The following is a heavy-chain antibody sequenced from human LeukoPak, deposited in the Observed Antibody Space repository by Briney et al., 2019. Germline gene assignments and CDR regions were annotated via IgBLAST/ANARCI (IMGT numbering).Heavy chain of an antibody. V-gene: IGHV1-18*04. J-gene: IGHJ2*01. CDR3: ARGGGDWYFGL. D-gene: IGHD3-10*01. Sequence: ASVKVSCKASGYTFTCYGINWVRQAPGQGLEWMGWISPYNGNTNYAQKLQGRVTMTTHTSTSTAYMELRSLRSEDTAVYYCARGGGDWYFGLWGRGTLVTVSS. CDR1: GYTFTCYG. CDR2: ISPYNGNT.